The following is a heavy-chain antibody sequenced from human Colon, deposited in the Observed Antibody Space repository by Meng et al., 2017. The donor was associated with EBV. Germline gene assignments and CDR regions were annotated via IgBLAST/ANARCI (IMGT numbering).Heavy chain of an antibody. D-gene: IGHD3-10*01. CDR3: ARRGPSGNFSP. CDR2: IDHRGNT. CDR1: GGSFRDYY. V-gene: IGHV4-34*01. Sequence: QVPLQHWGEGLLKPSETLSRSCAGYGGSFRDYYWTWSRQPPGKGLEWIGEIDHRGNTKYNPSLKSRVTISLDTSKKQFSLKVSSVTAADSAVYYCARRGPSGNFSPWSQGALVTVSS. J-gene: IGHJ5*02.